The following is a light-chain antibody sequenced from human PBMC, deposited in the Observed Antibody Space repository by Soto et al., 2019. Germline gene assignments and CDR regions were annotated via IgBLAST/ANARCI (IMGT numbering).Light chain of an antibody. J-gene: IGLJ1*01. CDR2: EVS. CDR1: SSDVGGHNY. Sequence: QSVLTQPPSASGSPGQSVTISCTGTSSDVGGHNYVSWYQQHPGKAPKLLIYEVSERPSGVPDRFSGSKSGNTASLTVSGLQTGDEADYYCSSYAGSNNFVFGTETKLTVL. CDR3: SSYAGSNNFV. V-gene: IGLV2-8*01.